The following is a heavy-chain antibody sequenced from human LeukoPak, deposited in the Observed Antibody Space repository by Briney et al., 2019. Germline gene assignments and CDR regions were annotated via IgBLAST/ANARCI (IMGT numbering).Heavy chain of an antibody. Sequence: ASVKVSCKASGYSFITYGITWVRQAPGQGLEWMGWISAYSGTTLRAYNVNTKYAEHLRGRVTMTTDTSTSTAYMELRSLTSDDTAVYYCARDSAMVRGRPYYFDYWGQGTLVTVSS. CDR3: ARDSAMVRGRPYYFDY. V-gene: IGHV1-18*01. CDR2: ISAYSGTTLRAYNVNT. CDR1: GYSFITYG. D-gene: IGHD3-10*01. J-gene: IGHJ4*02.